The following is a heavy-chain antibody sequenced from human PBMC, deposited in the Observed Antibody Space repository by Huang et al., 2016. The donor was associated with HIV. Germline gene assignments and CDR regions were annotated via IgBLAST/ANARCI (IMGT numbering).Heavy chain of an antibody. CDR2: IYWDDDN. CDR1: GFALNHKGGG. J-gene: IGHJ6*03. V-gene: IGHV2-5*02. D-gene: IGHD7-27*01. Sequence: QITLKESGPTVIKPTQTLTLTCSFSGFALNHKGGGVGWIRQPPGKALEWLGLIYWDDDNRFTPALKNRITITKDTSTNQVVFTMTNLDPMDTGTYYCAHIGRLGNYYMDVWGNGTTVTVSS. CDR3: AHIGRLGNYYMDV.